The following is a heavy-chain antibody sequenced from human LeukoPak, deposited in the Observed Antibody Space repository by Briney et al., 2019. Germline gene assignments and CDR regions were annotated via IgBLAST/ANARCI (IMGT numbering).Heavy chain of an antibody. D-gene: IGHD6-13*01. CDR1: GGSISSSNYY. CDR2: IYYSGNN. CDR3: ARQASSSWFARFDP. V-gene: IGHV4-39*01. J-gene: IGHJ5*02. Sequence: SETLSLTCTVSGGSISSSNYYWTWIRQPPGKGLEWIGTIYYSGNNYHNPSLKSRVTISVDTSKNQFSLKLSSATAADTAVYYCARQASSSWFARFDPWGQGTLVTVSS.